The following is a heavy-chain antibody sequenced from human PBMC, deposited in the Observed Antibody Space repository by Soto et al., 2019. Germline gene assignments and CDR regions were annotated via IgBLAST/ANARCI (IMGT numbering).Heavy chain of an antibody. Sequence: VQLVESGGGVVQPGRSLRLSCAASGFTFSNAWMSWVRQAPGKGLEWVGRIKSKTDGGTTDYAAPVKGRFTISRDDSKNTLYLQMNSLKTEDTAVYYCTTEILGYCSGGSCYSGDYWGQGTLVTVSS. CDR2: IKSKTDGGTT. CDR3: TTEILGYCSGGSCYSGDY. J-gene: IGHJ4*02. CDR1: GFTFSNAW. V-gene: IGHV3-15*01. D-gene: IGHD2-15*01.